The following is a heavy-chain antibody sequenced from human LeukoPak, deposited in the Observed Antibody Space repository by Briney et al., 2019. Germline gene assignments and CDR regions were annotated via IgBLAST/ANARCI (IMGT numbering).Heavy chain of an antibody. J-gene: IGHJ4*02. CDR1: GGTFSSYA. CDR2: IIPIFGTA. V-gene: IGHV1-69*01. D-gene: IGHD3-10*01. CDR3: ASGGLITYGSELDY. Sequence: ASVKVSCKASGGTFSSYAISWVRQAPGQGLEWMEGIIPIFGTANYAQKFQGRVTITADESTSTAYMELSSLRSEDTAVYYCASGGLITYGSELDYWGQGTLVTVSS.